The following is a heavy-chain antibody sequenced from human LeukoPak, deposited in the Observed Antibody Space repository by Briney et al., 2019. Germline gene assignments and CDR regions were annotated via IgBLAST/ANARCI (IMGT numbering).Heavy chain of an antibody. CDR3: AKIPGGFTIFGVVIDY. D-gene: IGHD3-3*01. CDR2: ISYDGSNK. CDR1: GFTFSSYG. Sequence: GGSLRLSCAASGFTFSSYGMHWVRQAPGKGLEWVAVISYDGSNKYYADSVKGRFTISRDNSKNTLYLQMNSLRAEDTAVYYCAKIPGGFTIFGVVIDYWGQGTLVTVSS. V-gene: IGHV3-30*18. J-gene: IGHJ4*02.